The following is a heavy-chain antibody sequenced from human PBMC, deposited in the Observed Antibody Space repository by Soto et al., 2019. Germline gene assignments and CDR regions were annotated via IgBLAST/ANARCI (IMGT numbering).Heavy chain of an antibody. CDR3: PRHPSYFVSPIAY. J-gene: IGHJ4*02. D-gene: IGHD3-10*01. V-gene: IGHV4-39*01. Sequence: QLQLQESGPGLVKPSETLSLTCTVSGGSISGSSHYWGWIRQSPGKGLEWIGSIYSSGSTYYNPSIATRLTSTVDTYKNQFSLRLSTVTAADRPVYYCPRHPSYFVSPIAYWGQGTLVTVSS. CDR2: IYSSGST. CDR1: GGSISGSSHY.